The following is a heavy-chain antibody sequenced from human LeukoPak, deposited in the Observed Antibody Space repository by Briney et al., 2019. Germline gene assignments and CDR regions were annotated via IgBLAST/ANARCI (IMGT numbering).Heavy chain of an antibody. J-gene: IGHJ3*02. V-gene: IGHV1-69*06. D-gene: IGHD1-26*01. CDR3: ARDPGVGATTLGAFDI. Sequence: GSSVKVSCKASGGTFSSYAISWVRQAPGQGLEWMGGIIPIFGTANYAQKFQGRVTITADKSTSTAYMELSSLSSVTAADTAVYYCARDPGVGATTLGAFDIWGQGTMVTVSS. CDR1: GGTFSSYA. CDR2: IIPIFGTA.